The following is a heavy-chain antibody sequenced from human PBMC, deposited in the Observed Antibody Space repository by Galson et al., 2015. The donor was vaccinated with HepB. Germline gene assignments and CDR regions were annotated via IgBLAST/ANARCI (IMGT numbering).Heavy chain of an antibody. J-gene: IGHJ4*02. D-gene: IGHD5-24*01. CDR3: ACPGDGYMGQFDY. Sequence: SVKVSCKASGGTFSSYAISWVRQAPGQGLEWMGGIIPIFGTANYAQKFQGRVTITADESTSTAYMELSSLRSEDTAVYYCACPGDGYMGQFDYWGQGTLVTVSS. CDR2: IIPIFGTA. CDR1: GGTFSSYA. V-gene: IGHV1-69*13.